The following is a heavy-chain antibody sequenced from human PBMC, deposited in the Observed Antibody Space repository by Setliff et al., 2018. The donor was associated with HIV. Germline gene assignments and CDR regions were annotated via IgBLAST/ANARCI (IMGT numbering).Heavy chain of an antibody. CDR1: GLSFSSYS. D-gene: IGHD1-20*01. Sequence: GGSLRLSCVGSGLSFSSYSMNWVRQTPGKGLEWISYINSNSRTIYYADSVKGRFTISRDNGDNSVYLQMNSLRAEDTAVYYCAVTYNNYFDYWGQGTLVTVSS. J-gene: IGHJ4*02. CDR2: INSNSRTI. CDR3: AVTYNNYFDY. V-gene: IGHV3-48*01.